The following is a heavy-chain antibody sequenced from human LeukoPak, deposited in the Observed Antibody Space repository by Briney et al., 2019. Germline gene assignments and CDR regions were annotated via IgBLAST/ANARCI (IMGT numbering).Heavy chain of an antibody. Sequence: GGSLRLSCAASGYTFSGHWIHWVRQAPGKGLEWVSRINSDATGTMDADSVKGRFTTSRDNAENTAYLQMNSLRAEDTAVYYCARGRYFALDVWGQGTTVTVSS. J-gene: IGHJ6*02. V-gene: IGHV3-74*03. CDR2: INSDATGT. CDR1: GYTFSGHW. CDR3: ARGRYFALDV. D-gene: IGHD2/OR15-2a*01.